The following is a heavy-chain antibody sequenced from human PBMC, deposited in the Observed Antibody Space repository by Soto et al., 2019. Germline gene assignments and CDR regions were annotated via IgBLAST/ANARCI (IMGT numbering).Heavy chain of an antibody. V-gene: IGHV4-61*01. Sequence: QVQLQESGPGLVKPSETLSLTCTVSGGSVSSGSYYWSWIRQPPGKGLEWIGYIYYSGSTNYNPSLKRRVTISVDTSKNQFALKLSSVTAADTAVYYCASSSGWYEVDYWGQGTLVTVSS. J-gene: IGHJ4*02. CDR2: IYYSGST. D-gene: IGHD6-19*01. CDR1: GGSVSSGSYY. CDR3: ASSSGWYEVDY.